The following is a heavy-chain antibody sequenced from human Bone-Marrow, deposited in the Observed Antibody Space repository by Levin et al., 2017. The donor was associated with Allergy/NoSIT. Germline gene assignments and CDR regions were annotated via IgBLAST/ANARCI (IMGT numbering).Heavy chain of an antibody. CDR3: ARDIVATIVGWFDP. J-gene: IGHJ5*02. CDR2: MNPNSGNT. CDR1: GYTFTSYD. V-gene: IGHV1-8*01. Sequence: ASVKVSCKASGYTFTSYDINWVRQATGQGLEWMGWMNPNSGNTGYAQKFQGRVTMTRNTSISTAYMELSSLRSEDTAVYYCARDIVATIVGWFDPWGQGTLVTVSS. D-gene: IGHD5-12*01.